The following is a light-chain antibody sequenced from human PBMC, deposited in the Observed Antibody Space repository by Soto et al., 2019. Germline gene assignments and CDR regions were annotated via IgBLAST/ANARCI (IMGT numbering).Light chain of an antibody. J-gene: IGKJ5*01. CDR2: AAS. CDR1: QDISNW. V-gene: IGKV1-12*01. Sequence: DIQVTQSPSSVSASVVDRVTITWWANQDISNWLAWYQQKPGKAPKLLMYAASSLQSGVPSRFSGSGSGTDFTLTISSLQPEDFASYFCQKAYSAPITCGQGTRREIK. CDR3: QKAYSAPIT.